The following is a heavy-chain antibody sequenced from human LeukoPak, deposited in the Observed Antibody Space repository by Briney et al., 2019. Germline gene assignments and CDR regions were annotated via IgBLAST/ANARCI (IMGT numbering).Heavy chain of an antibody. CDR2: INHSGST. D-gene: IGHD3-3*01. CDR3: ARQSVGHYDFWSGYYRPKYYFDY. J-gene: IGHJ4*02. Sequence: RTSETLSLTCAVYGGSFSGYYWSWIRQPPGKGLEWIGEINHSGSTNYNPSLKSRVTISVDTSKNQFSLKLSSVTAADTAVYYCARQSVGHYDFWSGYYRPKYYFDYWGQGTLVTVSS. V-gene: IGHV4-34*01. CDR1: GGSFSGYY.